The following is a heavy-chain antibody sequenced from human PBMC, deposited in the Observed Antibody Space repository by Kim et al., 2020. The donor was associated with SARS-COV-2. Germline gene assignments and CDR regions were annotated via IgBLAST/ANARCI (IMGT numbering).Heavy chain of an antibody. D-gene: IGHD2-2*02. CDR2: ISAYNGNT. CDR3: ARDAPLTNIVVVPAAIAYYGMDV. Sequence: ASVKVSCKASGYTFTSYGISWVRQAPGQGLEWMGWISAYNGNTNYAQKLQGRVTMTTDTSTSTAYMELRSLRSDDTAVYYCARDAPLTNIVVVPAAIAYYGMDVWGQGTTVTVSS. J-gene: IGHJ6*02. V-gene: IGHV1-18*01. CDR1: GYTFTSYG.